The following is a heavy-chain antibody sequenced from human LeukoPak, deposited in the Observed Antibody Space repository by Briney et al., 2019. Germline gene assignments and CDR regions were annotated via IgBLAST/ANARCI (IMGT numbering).Heavy chain of an antibody. Sequence: ASVKVSCKASGGTFSSYAISWVRQAPGQGLEWMGIIYPGDSDTRYSPSFQGQVTISADKSISTAYLQWSSLKASDTAMYYCARPPDPRDYGAFDIWGQGTMVTVSS. CDR3: ARPPDPRDYGAFDI. J-gene: IGHJ3*02. D-gene: IGHD4-17*01. CDR1: GGTFSSYA. CDR2: IYPGDSDT. V-gene: IGHV5-51*01.